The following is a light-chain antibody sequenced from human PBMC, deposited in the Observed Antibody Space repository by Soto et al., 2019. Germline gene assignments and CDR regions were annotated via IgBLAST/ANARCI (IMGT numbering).Light chain of an antibody. Sequence: QSALTQPAAVSGSPGQSITISCTGTNNDVGGYDYVSWYQQHPGKAPKLMIYEVSNRPSGVSNRFSGSKSGNTASLTISGLKAEDGADYYCSSYTGSRTVVFGGGTKLTVL. V-gene: IGLV2-14*01. J-gene: IGLJ2*01. CDR2: EVS. CDR3: SSYTGSRTVV. CDR1: NNDVGGYDY.